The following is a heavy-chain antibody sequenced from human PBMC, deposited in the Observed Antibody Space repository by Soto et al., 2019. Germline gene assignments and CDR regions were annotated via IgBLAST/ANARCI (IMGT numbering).Heavy chain of an antibody. D-gene: IGHD6-13*01. J-gene: IGHJ6*02. CDR2: ICYSGGT. Sequence: SETLSLTCTVSGGSISSYYWSWIRQPPGKGLGWIGYICYSGGTNYNPSLKSRVTISVDTSKNQFSLKLSSVTAADTAVYYCARGVAAAAGSDYYYYGMDVWGQGTTVTVSS. V-gene: IGHV4-59*01. CDR1: GGSISSYY. CDR3: ARGVAAAAGSDYYYYGMDV.